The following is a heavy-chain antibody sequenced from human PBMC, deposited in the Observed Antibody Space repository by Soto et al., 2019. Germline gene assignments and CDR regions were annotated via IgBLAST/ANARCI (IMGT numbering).Heavy chain of an antibody. Sequence: QLQLQESGSGLVKPSQTLSLTCAVSGGSFSSGGYSWSWIRQPPGKGLEWIGYIYHSGSTYYNPSLKSRAPISVDRSKNQFSLKLSSVTAADTAVYYCASAGGLGAVAADYWGQGTLVTVSS. CDR2: IYHSGST. CDR1: GGSFSSGGYS. CDR3: ASAGGLGAVAADY. D-gene: IGHD6-19*01. V-gene: IGHV4-30-2*01. J-gene: IGHJ4*02.